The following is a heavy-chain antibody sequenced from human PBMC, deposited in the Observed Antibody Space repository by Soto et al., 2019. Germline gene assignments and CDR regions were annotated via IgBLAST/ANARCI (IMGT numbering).Heavy chain of an antibody. CDR3: ASLRLDTAMVDYYYYGMDV. Sequence: ASVKVSCKASGYTFTSYGISWVRQAPGQGLEWMGWISAYNGNTNYAQKLQGRVTMTTDTSTGTAYMELRSLRSDDTAVYYCASLRLDTAMVDYYYYGMDVWGQGTTVTVSS. CDR2: ISAYNGNT. V-gene: IGHV1-18*04. J-gene: IGHJ6*02. D-gene: IGHD5-18*01. CDR1: GYTFTSYG.